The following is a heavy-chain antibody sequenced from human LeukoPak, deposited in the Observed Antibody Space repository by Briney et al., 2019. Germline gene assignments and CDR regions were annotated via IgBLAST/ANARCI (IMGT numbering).Heavy chain of an antibody. V-gene: IGHV5-10-1*01. CDR2: IDPSDSYT. D-gene: IGHD2-8*01. CDR1: GYSYTNYW. Sequence: GESLKISCKGSGYSYTNYWISWVRQMPGKGLEWVGRIDPSDSYTNYSPSFEGHVTISADKSISTAYLQWSSLKASDTAMYYCARLHPTYCTSGLCYWFDPWGQGTLVTVSS. CDR3: ARLHPTYCTSGLCYWFDP. J-gene: IGHJ5*02.